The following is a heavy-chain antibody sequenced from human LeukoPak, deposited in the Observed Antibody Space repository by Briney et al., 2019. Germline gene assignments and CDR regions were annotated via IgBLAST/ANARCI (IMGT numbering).Heavy chain of an antibody. D-gene: IGHD3-10*01. CDR2: ISYDGSNK. CDR3: ARDAPRLSGGAFDI. V-gene: IGHV3-30-3*01. CDR1: GFTFSSYA. J-gene: IGHJ3*02. Sequence: PGGSLRLSCAASGFTFSSYAMHWVRQAPGKGLEWVAVISYDGSNKYYADSVKGRFTISRDNSKNTLYLQMNSLRAEDTAVYYCARDAPRLSGGAFDIWGQGTMVTVSS.